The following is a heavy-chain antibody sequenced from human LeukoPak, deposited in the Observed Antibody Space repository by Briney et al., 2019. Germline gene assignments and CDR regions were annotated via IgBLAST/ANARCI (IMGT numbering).Heavy chain of an antibody. Sequence: GGSLRLSCAASGFTFSSYAMHWVRQAPGKGLEWVAVISYDGSNKYYADSVKGRFTISRDNSKNTLYLQMNSLRAEDTAVYYCTTGPKWELLDYWGQGTPVTVSS. CDR3: TTGPKWELLDY. D-gene: IGHD1-26*01. CDR1: GFTFSSYA. V-gene: IGHV3-30-3*01. CDR2: ISYDGSNK. J-gene: IGHJ4*02.